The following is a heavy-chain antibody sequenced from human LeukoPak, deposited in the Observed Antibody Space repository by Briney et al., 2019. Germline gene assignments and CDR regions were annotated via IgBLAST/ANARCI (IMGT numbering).Heavy chain of an antibody. Sequence: SETLSLTCTVSGGPISSYYWSWIRQPAGKGLEWIGRIYSSGDTNYNPPLKSRVTMSIDTSKKQFSLNLSSVTAADTAVYYCAAYQQQLAFDYWGQGTLVTVSS. CDR1: GGPISSYY. D-gene: IGHD6-13*01. J-gene: IGHJ4*02. V-gene: IGHV4-4*07. CDR2: IYSSGDT. CDR3: AAYQQQLAFDY.